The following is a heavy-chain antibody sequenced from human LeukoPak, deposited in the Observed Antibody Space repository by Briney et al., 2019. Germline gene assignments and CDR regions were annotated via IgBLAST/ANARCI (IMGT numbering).Heavy chain of an antibody. Sequence: GGSLRLSCAASGFSFSIYTMNWVRQAPGKGLEWLSSINSCSNYIYYADSVKGRFTISRDNAKNSLYLQMNSLRAEDTAVYYCARAYYNSGTSHFDFWGRGTLITVSS. V-gene: IGHV3-21*01. CDR2: INSCSNYI. J-gene: IGHJ4*02. CDR1: GFSFSIYT. CDR3: ARAYYNSGTSHFDF. D-gene: IGHD3-10*01.